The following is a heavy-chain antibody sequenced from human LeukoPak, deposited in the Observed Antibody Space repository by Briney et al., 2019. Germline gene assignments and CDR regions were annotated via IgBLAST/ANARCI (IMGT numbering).Heavy chain of an antibody. V-gene: IGHV3-23*01. CDR1: GFTFSNAW. D-gene: IGHD3-22*01. CDR3: AKGDDYYDNNPDY. CDR2: ISGSASAT. J-gene: IGHJ4*02. Sequence: PGGSLRLSCAASGFTFSNAWMSWVRQAPGKGLEWVSGISGSASATYHADSVKGRFTISRDNVKSTLYLQMNSLRAEDTAVYYCAKGDDYYDNNPDYWGQGTLVTVSS.